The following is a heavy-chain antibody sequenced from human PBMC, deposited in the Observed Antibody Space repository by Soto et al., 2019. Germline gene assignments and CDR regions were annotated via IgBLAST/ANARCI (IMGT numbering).Heavy chain of an antibody. CDR3: AREPATAKPEGVDF. Sequence: ASVKVSFKASGYTFSDYYIHWVRQAPGQGLEWMGWINPNSGGTKYAPKFQGGVTMTRDTSITTAYMELSRLRSGDTAVYYCAREPATAKPEGVDFWGQGTLVTVSS. J-gene: IGHJ4*02. CDR1: GYTFSDYY. D-gene: IGHD1-1*01. CDR2: INPNSGGT. V-gene: IGHV1-2*02.